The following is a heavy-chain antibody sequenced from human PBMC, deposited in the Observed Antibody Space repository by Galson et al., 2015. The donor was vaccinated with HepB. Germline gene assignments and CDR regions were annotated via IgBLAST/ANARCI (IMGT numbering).Heavy chain of an antibody. CDR1: GFTFSSYS. Sequence: SLRLSCAASGFTFSSYSMNWVRQAPGKGLEWVSSISSSSSYIYYADSVKGRFTISRDNAKNSLYLQMNSLRAEDTAVYYCARYSYDYYYYYGMDVWGQGTTVTVSS. D-gene: IGHD5-18*01. J-gene: IGHJ6*02. CDR2: ISSSSSYI. V-gene: IGHV3-21*01. CDR3: ARYSYDYYYYYGMDV.